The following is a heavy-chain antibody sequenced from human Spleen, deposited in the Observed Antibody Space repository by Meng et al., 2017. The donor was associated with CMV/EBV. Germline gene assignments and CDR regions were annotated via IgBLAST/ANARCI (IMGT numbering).Heavy chain of an antibody. J-gene: IGHJ6*02. CDR3: AKSRSEYYFYHGMDV. CDR1: GFTFSSYG. V-gene: IGHV3-30*02. CDR2: IRYDGSNK. Sequence: GESLKISCAASGFTFSSYGMHWVRQAPGKGLEWVAFIRYDGSNKYYADSVKGRFTISRDNSKNTLYLQMNSLRAEDTALYYCAKSRSEYYFYHGMDVWGQGTTVTVSS.